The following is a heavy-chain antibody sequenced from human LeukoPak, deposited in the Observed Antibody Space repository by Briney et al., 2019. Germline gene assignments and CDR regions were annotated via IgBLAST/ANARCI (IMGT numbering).Heavy chain of an antibody. CDR2: IYYSGST. CDR3: ATYYCGGDCYSGYFDY. D-gene: IGHD2-21*02. CDR1: GGSMRRDTAY. Sequence: SETLSLTCSVSGGSMRRDTAYWGWIRQPPGRGLEWIGNIYYSGSTYYNPSLKSRVTISVDTSKKQFSLKLTSVTATDTAVYYCATYYCGGDCYSGYFDYWGQGTLVTVSS. J-gene: IGHJ4*02. V-gene: IGHV4-39*01.